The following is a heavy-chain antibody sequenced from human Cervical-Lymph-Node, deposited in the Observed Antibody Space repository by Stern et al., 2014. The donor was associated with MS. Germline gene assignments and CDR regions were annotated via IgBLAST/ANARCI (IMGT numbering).Heavy chain of an antibody. CDR1: GFTFETYG. CDR2: IWLDGSNK. D-gene: IGHD2-15*01. J-gene: IGHJ4*02. CDR3: EREKGACSGEYCHVNFDV. Sequence: VQLVESGGGVVQPGRSLRLSCEASGFTFETYGMHWVRQAPGQGLEWVAGIWLDGSNKKDVDSGKGRFTIARENGKNTLYLQMNSLRVEDTAIYYCEREKGACSGEYCHVNFDVWGQGTLVTVSS. V-gene: IGHV3-33*01.